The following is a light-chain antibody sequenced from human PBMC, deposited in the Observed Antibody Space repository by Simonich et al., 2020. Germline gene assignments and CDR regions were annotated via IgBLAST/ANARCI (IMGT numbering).Light chain of an antibody. CDR1: QGISSW. V-gene: IGKV1-33*01. CDR2: DAS. Sequence: DIQMTQSPSSVSASVGDRVTITCRASQGISSWLACYKQKPGKAPKLLIYDASNLETGVPSRFSGSGSGTDFTFTISSLQPEDIATYYCQQYDNLPTFGGGTKVEIK. CDR3: QQYDNLPT. J-gene: IGKJ4*01.